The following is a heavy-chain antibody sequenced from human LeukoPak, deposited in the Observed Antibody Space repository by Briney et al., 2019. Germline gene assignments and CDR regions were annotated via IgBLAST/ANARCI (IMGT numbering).Heavy chain of an antibody. D-gene: IGHD4-17*01. CDR2: IYHSGRT. CDR1: GYSISSGYY. J-gene: IGHJ5*02. CDR3: ARLAVRTTVTTRVGWFDP. V-gene: IGHV4-38-2*02. Sequence: SETLSLTCTVSGYSISSGYYWGWIRQPPGQGLEWIGSIYHSGRTYYNPSLKSRVTISVDTSKNQFSLKLSSVTAADTAVYYCARLAVRTTVTTRVGWFDPWGQGTLVTVSS.